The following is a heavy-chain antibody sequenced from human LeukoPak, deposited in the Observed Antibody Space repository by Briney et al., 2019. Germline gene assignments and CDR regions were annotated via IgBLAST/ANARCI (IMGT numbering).Heavy chain of an antibody. CDR2: ISYDGTNK. V-gene: IGHV3-30*18. CDR3: AKFWVGVTTPFDY. CDR1: GFSFSSYG. J-gene: IGHJ4*02. Sequence: PGGSLRLSCAASGFSFSSYGMHWVRQAPGKGPEWVALISYDGTNKFYADSVKGRFTISRDNSEKTLYLQMNSLRVEDTAVYYCAKFWVGVTTPFDYWGQGTLVTVSS. D-gene: IGHD1-26*01.